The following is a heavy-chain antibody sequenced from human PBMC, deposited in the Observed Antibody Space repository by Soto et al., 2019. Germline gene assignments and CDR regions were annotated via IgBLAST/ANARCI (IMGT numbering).Heavy chain of an antibody. D-gene: IGHD2-15*01. J-gene: IGHJ5*02. CDR2: IYYSGST. Sequence: SETLSLTCTVSGGSISSGGYYWSWIRQHPGKGLEWIGYIYYSGSTYYNPSLKSRVTISVDTSKNQFSLKLSSVTAADTAVYYCARGYCSGGSCYSGFSGNWFDPWGQGTLVTV. V-gene: IGHV4-31*03. CDR3: ARGYCSGGSCYSGFSGNWFDP. CDR1: GGSISSGGYY.